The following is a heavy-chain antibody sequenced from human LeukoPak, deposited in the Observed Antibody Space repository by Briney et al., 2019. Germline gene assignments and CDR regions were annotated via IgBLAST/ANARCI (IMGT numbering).Heavy chain of an antibody. Sequence: GGSLRLSCAASGFTVSSNFMSWVCQAPGKGLEWVSVIYSGGSTYYADSVKGRFTISRDNSKNTLYLQMNSLRVEDTAVYYCAIGLVTDYWGQGTLVTVSS. CDR2: IYSGGST. CDR3: AIGLVTDY. D-gene: IGHD3-9*01. CDR1: GFTVSSNF. J-gene: IGHJ4*02. V-gene: IGHV3-66*01.